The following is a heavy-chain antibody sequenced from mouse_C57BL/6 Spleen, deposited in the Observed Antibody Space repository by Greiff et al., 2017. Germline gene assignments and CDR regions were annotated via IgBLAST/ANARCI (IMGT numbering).Heavy chain of an antibody. V-gene: IGHV1-69*01. CDR3: ATFITAVVGDY. J-gene: IGHJ2*01. CDR1: GYTFTSYW. Sequence: VQLQQPGAELVMPGASVKLSCKASGYTFTSYWMHWVKQRPGQGLEWIGEIDPSDSYTNYNQKFKGKSTLTVDKSSSTAYMQLRGLTSEDSAVYYCATFITAVVGDYWGQGTTLTVSS. CDR2: IDPSDSYT. D-gene: IGHD1-1*01.